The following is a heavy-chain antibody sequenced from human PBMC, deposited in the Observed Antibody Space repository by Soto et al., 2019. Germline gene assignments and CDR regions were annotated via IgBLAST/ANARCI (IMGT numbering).Heavy chain of an antibody. CDR3: TRDDVYWDGGGCYGVPMDV. D-gene: IGHD2-15*01. J-gene: IGHJ6*02. CDR1: GFTVSTKY. Sequence: GGSLRLSCAASGFTVSTKYMSWVRQAPGKGLEWVSLIQSGGSTYYAGSVEGRFTISRDNSENMLFLQMNSLRVEDTAMYYCTRDDVYWDGGGCYGVPMDVWGQGTTVPVSS. V-gene: IGHV3-66*01. CDR2: IQSGGST.